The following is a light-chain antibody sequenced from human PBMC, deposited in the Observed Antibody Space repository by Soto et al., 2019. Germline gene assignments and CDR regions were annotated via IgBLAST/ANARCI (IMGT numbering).Light chain of an antibody. CDR3: QQYENYPYT. CDR2: KAS. Sequence: DILMTQSPSTLSASVGDRVIITCRASQTINTWLAWYQQKPGKAPKLLIYKASTLDSGVPSRFSGSGSGTEFTLTITSLQPDDFATYPCQQYENYPYTFGQGTKVDIK. CDR1: QTINTW. V-gene: IGKV1-5*03. J-gene: IGKJ2*01.